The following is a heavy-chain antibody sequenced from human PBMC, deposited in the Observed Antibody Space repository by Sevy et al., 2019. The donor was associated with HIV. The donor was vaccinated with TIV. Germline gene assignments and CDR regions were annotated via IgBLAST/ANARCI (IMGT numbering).Heavy chain of an antibody. Sequence: GGSLRLSCAASGFTLRNYAVNWVRQAPGKGLEWVSAAVGVDDTTYYADSVKGRFIISRDDSKNTLYLQMTSLTAEDTAVYFCAKGTANAGYYFDYWVRGTLVTVSS. J-gene: IGHJ4*02. V-gene: IGHV3-23*01. CDR2: AVGVDDTT. CDR3: AKGTANAGYYFDY. CDR1: GFTLRNYA. D-gene: IGHD1-7*01.